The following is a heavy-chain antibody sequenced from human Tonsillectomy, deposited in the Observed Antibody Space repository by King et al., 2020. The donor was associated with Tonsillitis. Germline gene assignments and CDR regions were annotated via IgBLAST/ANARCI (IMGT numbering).Heavy chain of an antibody. CDR1: GFKFRSYG. V-gene: IGHV3-30-3*01. D-gene: IGHD4-17*01. CDR2: TSSDEIDK. Sequence: VQLVESGGGVVQPGRSLRLSCAASGFKFRSYGMHWIRQAPGKGLEWGAVTSSDEIDKCYADAVKGRFTISRYNSKNTLYLHMNSLRPEDTAVYYCASDGDDFHWGQGTLVTVSS. J-gene: IGHJ4*02. CDR3: ASDGDDFH.